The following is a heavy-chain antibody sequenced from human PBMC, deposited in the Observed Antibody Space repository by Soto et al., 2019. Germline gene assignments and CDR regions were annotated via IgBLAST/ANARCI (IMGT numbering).Heavy chain of an antibody. CDR2: TRPNNGNT. CDR3: VRDLDGSGSYYTDY. Sequence: RASVKVSCKASGYTFSIYGINWVRQAPGQGLEWMGWTRPNNGNTKYAQNLQGRVTMTTDTSTSTAYMELRSLRPDDTAVYYCVRDLDGSGSYYTDYWGQGTLVTVS. V-gene: IGHV1-18*01. J-gene: IGHJ4*02. CDR1: GYTFSIYG. D-gene: IGHD3-10*01.